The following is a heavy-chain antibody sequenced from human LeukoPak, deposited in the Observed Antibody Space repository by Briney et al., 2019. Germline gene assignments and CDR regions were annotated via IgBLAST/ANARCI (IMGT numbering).Heavy chain of an antibody. J-gene: IGHJ4*02. Sequence: SGTLSLTCAVSGGSISSSNWWSGVRPPPGKGLEWIGEIYHSGRTNYNPSLKSRVTISVDTSKNQFSLTLSSVTAADTALYYCARGQKYRNGYTVTELGSGYFDYWGQGTLVTVSS. V-gene: IGHV4-4*02. CDR1: GGSISSSNW. CDR3: ARGQKYRNGYTVTELGSGYFDY. CDR2: IYHSGRT. D-gene: IGHD5-18*01.